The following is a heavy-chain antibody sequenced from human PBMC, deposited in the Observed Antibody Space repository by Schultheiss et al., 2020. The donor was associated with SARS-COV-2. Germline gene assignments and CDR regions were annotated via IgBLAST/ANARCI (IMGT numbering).Heavy chain of an antibody. CDR2: IYTSGST. D-gene: IGHD3-16*01. CDR3: ARQWGGYPHAFDI. Sequence: GSLRLSCTVSGGSISSYYWSWIRQPPGKGLEWIGRIYTSGSTNYNPSLKSRVTISVDTSKNQFSLKLSSVTAADTAVYYCARQWGGYPHAFDIWGQGTMVTVSS. CDR1: GGSISSYY. V-gene: IGHV4-59*08. J-gene: IGHJ3*02.